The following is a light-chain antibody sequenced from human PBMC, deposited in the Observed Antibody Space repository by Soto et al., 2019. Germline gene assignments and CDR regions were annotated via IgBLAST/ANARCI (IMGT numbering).Light chain of an antibody. V-gene: IGKV1-5*01. CDR2: DAS. CDR1: QSISSW. CDR3: QHYNSYSWT. Sequence: DIQMTQSPSTLSASVGDRVTITCRASQSISSWLAWYQQKPGKAPKLLIYDASGLESGVPSRFSGSGSGTEFTLTISSLQPDDFATYYCQHYNSYSWTFGQGTKVEIK. J-gene: IGKJ1*01.